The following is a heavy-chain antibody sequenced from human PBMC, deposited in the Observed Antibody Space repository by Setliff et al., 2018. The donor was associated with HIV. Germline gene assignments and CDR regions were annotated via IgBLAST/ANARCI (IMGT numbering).Heavy chain of an antibody. D-gene: IGHD3-9*01. CDR1: GGSMSTYY. CDR3: ASYKMFTGSTRIDY. J-gene: IGHJ4*02. V-gene: IGHV4-4*07. Sequence: SETLSLTCSLSGGSMSTYYWSWIRQTAGKGLEWIGRIHNSGNTNYNPSFMSRVSMSVDTSKSQFSLNLRSVTAADTAVYYCASYKMFTGSTRIDYWGQGTLVTVSS. CDR2: IHNSGNT.